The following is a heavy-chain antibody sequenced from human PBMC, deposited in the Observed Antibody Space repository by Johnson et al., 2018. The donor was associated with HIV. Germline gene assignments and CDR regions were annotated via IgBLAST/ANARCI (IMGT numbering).Heavy chain of an antibody. J-gene: IGHJ3*01. D-gene: IGHD6-19*01. CDR3: AKPQLLADDIFNF. V-gene: IGHV3-74*02. Sequence: VQLVESGGGLVQPGGSLRLSCAASGFTFSSSWMHWVRQAPGKGLVWVSRINSDGGSTAYADSVKGRFTISSENTKDTLSLQMNSLRAEDTGVYYCAKPQLLADDIFNFWGQGTMVTVSS. CDR2: INSDGGST. CDR1: GFTFSSSW.